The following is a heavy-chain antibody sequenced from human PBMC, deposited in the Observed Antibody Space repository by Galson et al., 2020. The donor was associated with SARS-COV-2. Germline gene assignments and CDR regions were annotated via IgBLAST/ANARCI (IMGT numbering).Heavy chain of an antibody. J-gene: IGHJ3*02. Sequence: SETLSLTCAVYGGSFSGYYWSWIRQPPGKGLEWIGEINHSGSTNYNPSLKSRVTISVDTSKNQFSLKLSSVTAADTAVYYCSVPMVRGVIGSAFDMWGQGTMVTVST. D-gene: IGHD3-10*01. CDR3: SVPMVRGVIGSAFDM. V-gene: IGHV4-34*01. CDR2: INHSGST. CDR1: GGSFSGYY.